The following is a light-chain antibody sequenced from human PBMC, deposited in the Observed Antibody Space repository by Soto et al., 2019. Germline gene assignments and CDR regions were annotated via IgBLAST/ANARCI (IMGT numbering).Light chain of an antibody. CDR3: QQYNNWPPLT. V-gene: IGKV3-15*01. CDR2: GAS. J-gene: IGKJ4*01. Sequence: EIVMTKSPATLSVSPGERATLSCRASQSVSSNLAWYQQKPGQAPRLLIYGASTRATGIPARFSGSGSGTEFTVTISSLQSEDFAVYYCQQYNNWPPLTFGGGTKVEIK. CDR1: QSVSSN.